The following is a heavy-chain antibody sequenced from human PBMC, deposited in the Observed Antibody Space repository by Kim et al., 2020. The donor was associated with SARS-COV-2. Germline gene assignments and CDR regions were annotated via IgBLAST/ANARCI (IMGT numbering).Heavy chain of an antibody. J-gene: IGHJ4*02. D-gene: IGHD3-16*01. V-gene: IGHV3-30*18. CDR1: GFTFSSYG. CDR2: ISYDGSNK. Sequence: GGSLRLSCAASGFTFSSYGMHWVRQAPGKGLEWVAVISYDGSNKYYVDSVKGRFTISRDNSKNTLYLQMNSLRAEDTAVYYCAKGWGGGFDYWGQGTLVTVSS. CDR3: AKGWGGGFDY.